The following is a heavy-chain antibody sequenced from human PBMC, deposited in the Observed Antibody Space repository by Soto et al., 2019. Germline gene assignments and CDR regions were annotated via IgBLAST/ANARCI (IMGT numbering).Heavy chain of an antibody. CDR2: ISAYNGNT. V-gene: IGHV1-18*01. CDR3: ARAAPHIVVVVAATREDY. CDR1: GYTFTSYG. J-gene: IGHJ4*02. D-gene: IGHD2-15*01. Sequence: ASVKVSCKASGYTFTSYGISWVRQAPGQGLEWMGWISAYNGNTNYAQKLQGRVTMTTDTSTSTAYMELRSLRSDDTAVYYCARAAPHIVVVVAATREDYWGQGTLVTVSS.